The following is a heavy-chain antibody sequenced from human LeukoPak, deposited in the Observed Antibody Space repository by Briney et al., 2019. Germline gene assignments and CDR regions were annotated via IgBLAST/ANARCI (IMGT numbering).Heavy chain of an antibody. CDR1: GFNFSSYS. V-gene: IGHV3-21*01. D-gene: IGHD6-13*01. CDR2: ISSSSSFR. Sequence: GGSLRLSCAASGFNFSSYSMNWVRQAPGKGLEWVSSISSSSSFRYYADSVKGRFTISRDNAKNSLYLQMNSLRAEDTAVYYCARDGGAAAGAFGYWGQGTLVTVSS. J-gene: IGHJ4*02. CDR3: ARDGGAAAGAFGY.